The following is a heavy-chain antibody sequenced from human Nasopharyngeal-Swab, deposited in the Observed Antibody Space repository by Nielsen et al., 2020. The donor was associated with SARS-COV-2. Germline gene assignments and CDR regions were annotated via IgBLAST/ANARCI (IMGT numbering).Heavy chain of an antibody. Sequence: ASVKVSCKASGYTFTSYGISWVRPAPGQGLEWMGWISAYNGNTNYAQKLQGRVTMTTDTSTSTAYMELRSLRSDDTAVYYCARSPSYYDFWSGYYTGYYYGMDVWGQGTTVTVSS. J-gene: IGHJ6*02. D-gene: IGHD3-3*01. V-gene: IGHV1-18*01. CDR3: ARSPSYYDFWSGYYTGYYYGMDV. CDR2: ISAYNGNT. CDR1: GYTFTSYG.